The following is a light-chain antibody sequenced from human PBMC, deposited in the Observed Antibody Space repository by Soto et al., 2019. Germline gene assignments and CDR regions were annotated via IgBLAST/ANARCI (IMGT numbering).Light chain of an antibody. J-gene: IGKJ2*01. V-gene: IGKV3-11*01. CDR3: QQRGNWPTYT. CDR1: QSVSSS. Sequence: EIVLTQSPATLSLSPGERATLSCRASQSVSSSLAWYQQKPGKAPRLLIYDASNRATGIPARFSGSGSGTDFTRAISSLEPEDFAVYYCQQRGNWPTYTFGQGTKLAIK. CDR2: DAS.